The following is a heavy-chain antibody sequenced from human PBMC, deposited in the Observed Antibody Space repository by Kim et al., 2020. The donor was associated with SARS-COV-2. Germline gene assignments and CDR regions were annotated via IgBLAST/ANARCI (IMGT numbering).Heavy chain of an antibody. CDR3: AKDRLWNGYLEYFFDY. V-gene: IGHV3-30*18. CDR1: GFTFSSSD. Sequence: GGSLRLSCEASGFTFSSSDMHWVRQAPGKGLEWVAVISSYDGTNKYYADSVKGRFTISRDNFKNTLYLQMNRLRAEDTAVYYCAKDRLWNGYLEYFFDYWGQGTLVTVSS. D-gene: IGHD3-3*01. CDR2: ISSYDGTNK. J-gene: IGHJ4*02.